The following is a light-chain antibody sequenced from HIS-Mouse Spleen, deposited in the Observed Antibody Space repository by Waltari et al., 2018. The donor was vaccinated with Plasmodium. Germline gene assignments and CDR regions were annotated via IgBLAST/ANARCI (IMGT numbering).Light chain of an antibody. V-gene: IGKV3-15*01. CDR1: QSVSSN. CDR2: GAS. CDR3: QQYNNWSFT. J-gene: IGKJ3*01. Sequence: EIVITQFPATLSVSPGARATLSCRASQSVSSNLAWYQQKPGQAPRLLIYGASTRATGIPARFSGSGSGTEFTLTISSLQSEDFAVYYCQQYNNWSFTFGPGTKVDIK.